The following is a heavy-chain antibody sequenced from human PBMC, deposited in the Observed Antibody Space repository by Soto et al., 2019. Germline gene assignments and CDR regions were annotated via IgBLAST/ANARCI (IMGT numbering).Heavy chain of an antibody. V-gene: IGHV4-30-2*01. CDR3: ARADGGYSYGIYFDY. J-gene: IGHJ4*02. CDR1: GGSISSGGYS. Sequence: TLSLTCAVSGGSISSGGYSWSWIRQPPGKGPEWIGYIYHSGSTYYNPSLKSRVTISVDRSKNQFSLKLSSVTAADTAVYYCARADGGYSYGIYFDYWGQGTLVTVSS. CDR2: IYHSGST. D-gene: IGHD5-18*01.